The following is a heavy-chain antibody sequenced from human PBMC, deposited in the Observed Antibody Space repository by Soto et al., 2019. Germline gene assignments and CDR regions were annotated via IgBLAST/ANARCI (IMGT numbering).Heavy chain of an antibody. CDR3: AKDVHYDIVTGIEYFHH. D-gene: IGHD3-9*01. J-gene: IGHJ1*01. CDR2: ISGSARST. CDR1: GFTFSSYA. Sequence: HPGGSLRLSCAASGFTFSSYAMSWVRRAPGKGLEWVSAISGSARSTKYADSVKGRFTISRDNSKNTLFLQMSSLRAEDTAVYYCAKDVHYDIVTGIEYFHHWAQGTLVTVSS. V-gene: IGHV3-23*01.